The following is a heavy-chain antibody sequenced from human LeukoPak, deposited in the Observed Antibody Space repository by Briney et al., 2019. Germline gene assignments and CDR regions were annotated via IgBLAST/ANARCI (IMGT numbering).Heavy chain of an antibody. D-gene: IGHD1-14*01. J-gene: IGHJ2*01. CDR2: IYSGGDT. CDR1: GFTVSSNY. V-gene: IGHV3-66*02. Sequence: GGSLRLSCAASGFTVSSNYMSWVRQAPGKGLEWVSFIYSGGDTYYADSVKGRFTISRDNSKNTLYLQMNRLRAEDTAVYYCARGSTRSHRGPQYWYFDLWGRGTLVTVSS. CDR3: ARGSTRSHRGPQYWYFDL.